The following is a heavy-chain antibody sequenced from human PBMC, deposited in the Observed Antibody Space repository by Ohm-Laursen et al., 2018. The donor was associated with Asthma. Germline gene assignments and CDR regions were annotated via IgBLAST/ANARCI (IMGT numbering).Heavy chain of an antibody. CDR3: ARRGYSGYDYLYSSGWLHV. Sequence: SQTLSLTCAVYGGSFSGYYWSWIRQPPGKGLEWIGEINHSGSTNYNPSLKSRVTISVDTSKNQFSLKLSSVIAADTAVYYCARRGYSGYDYLYSSGWLHVWGQGTLVTVSS. CDR1: GGSFSGYY. CDR2: INHSGST. V-gene: IGHV4-34*01. J-gene: IGHJ4*02. D-gene: IGHD5-12*01.